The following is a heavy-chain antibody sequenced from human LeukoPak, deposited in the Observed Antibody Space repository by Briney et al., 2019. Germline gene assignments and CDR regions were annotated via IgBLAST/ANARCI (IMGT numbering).Heavy chain of an antibody. CDR2: ITSGSGST. V-gene: IGHV3-23*01. D-gene: IGHD6-13*01. CDR3: AKDKQQLEYFDY. Sequence: GGSLRLSCAASGFTFSSYAMSWVRQAPGKGLEWVSGITSGSGSTFYADSVEGRFTISRDNSKNTLYLQMNSLRADDTALYYCAKDKQQLEYFDYWGQGTLVTVSS. J-gene: IGHJ4*02. CDR1: GFTFSSYA.